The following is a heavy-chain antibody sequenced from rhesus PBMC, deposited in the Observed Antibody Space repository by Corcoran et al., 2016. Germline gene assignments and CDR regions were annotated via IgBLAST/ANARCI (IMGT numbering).Heavy chain of an antibody. CDR2: ISGGSGST. CDR3: ARDTLYSNYDAFDF. Sequence: QVQLQESGPGLVKPSETLSLTCAVSGGSFSGYYWGWIRQPPGKGLEWIGYISGGSGSTDYNPSLKSRVTISTDTSKNQFSLKLSSVTAADTAVYYCARDTLYSNYDAFDFWGQGLRVTVSS. CDR1: GGSFSGYY. J-gene: IGHJ3*01. V-gene: IGHV4-165*01. D-gene: IGHD4-23*01.